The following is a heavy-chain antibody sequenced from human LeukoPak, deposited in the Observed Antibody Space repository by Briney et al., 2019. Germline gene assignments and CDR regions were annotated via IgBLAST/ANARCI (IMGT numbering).Heavy chain of an antibody. V-gene: IGHV3-9*01. D-gene: IGHD6-13*01. J-gene: IGHJ1*01. CDR3: AKSSIAAAGTDAEYFQH. CDR2: ISWNSGSI. Sequence: GGSLRLSCAASGFTFDDYAMHWVRHAPGKGLEWVSGISWNSGSIGYADSVKGRFTISRDNAKNSLYLQMNSLRAEDTALYYCAKSSIAAAGTDAEYFQHWGQGTLVIVSS. CDR1: GFTFDDYA.